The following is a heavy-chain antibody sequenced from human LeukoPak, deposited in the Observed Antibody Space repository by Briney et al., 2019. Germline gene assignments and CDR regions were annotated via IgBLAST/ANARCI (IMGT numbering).Heavy chain of an antibody. V-gene: IGHV1-18*01. Sequence: ASVKVSCKASGFTFTKYGINWVRQAPGQGLEWMGLIRPYNGDTNYAQKLQGRVTMTTDTSTSTAYMEVRSLKFDDTAVYYCARDNYDYVWGTQRVDFWGQGTLVTVSS. J-gene: IGHJ4*02. CDR2: IRPYNGDT. CDR3: ARDNYDYVWGTQRVDF. D-gene: IGHD3-16*01. CDR1: GFTFTKYG.